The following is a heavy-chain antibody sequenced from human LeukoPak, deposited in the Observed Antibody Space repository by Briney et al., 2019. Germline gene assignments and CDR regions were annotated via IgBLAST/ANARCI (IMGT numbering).Heavy chain of an antibody. D-gene: IGHD3-3*01. CDR3: ARGRASYDFWSGYLFDY. V-gene: IGHV4-34*01. CDR1: GGPFSGYY. CDR2: INHSGST. J-gene: IGHJ4*02. Sequence: SETLSLTCAVYGGPFSGYYWSWIRQSPEKGLEWIGEINHSGSTNYNPSLKSRVTISVDTSKNQFSLKLSSVTAADTAVYYCARGRASYDFWSGYLFDYWGQGTLVTVSS.